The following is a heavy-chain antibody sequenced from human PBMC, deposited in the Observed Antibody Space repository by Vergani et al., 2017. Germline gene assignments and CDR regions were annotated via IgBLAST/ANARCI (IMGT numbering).Heavy chain of an antibody. Sequence: QVQLVQSGAEVKKPGTSVKVSCKASGGTFSSYAISWVRQAPGQGLEWMGGIIPIFGTANYAQKFQGRVTITADESTSTAYMELSSLSSEDTAVYYCASRDITSFGVVIIRGYYYYGMDVWGQGTTVTVSS. CDR1: GGTFSSYA. J-gene: IGHJ6*02. V-gene: IGHV1-69*01. CDR2: IIPIFGTA. D-gene: IGHD3-3*01. CDR3: ASRDITSFGVVIIRGYYYYGMDV.